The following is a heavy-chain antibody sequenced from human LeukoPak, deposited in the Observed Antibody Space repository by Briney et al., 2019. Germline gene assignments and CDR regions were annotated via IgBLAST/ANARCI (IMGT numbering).Heavy chain of an antibody. Sequence: ASVKVSCKASGYTFTSYGISWVRQAPGQGLEWMGWISAYNGNTNYAQKLQGGVTMTTDTSTTTAYMELRGLRSDDTAVYYCARAEKPNWGNYYYYCMDVWGKGTTVTVSS. CDR3: ARAEKPNWGNYYYYCMDV. V-gene: IGHV1-18*01. D-gene: IGHD7-27*01. CDR1: GYTFTSYG. CDR2: ISAYNGNT. J-gene: IGHJ6*03.